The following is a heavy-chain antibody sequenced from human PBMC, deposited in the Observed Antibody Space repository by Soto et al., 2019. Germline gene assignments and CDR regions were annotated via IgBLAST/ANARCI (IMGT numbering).Heavy chain of an antibody. D-gene: IGHD2-15*01. CDR3: ARGDCTGAYCYSWRFNYGVDV. Sequence: QVQLVESGGGVVQPGGSLRLSCTTSGFTFNTYGMYWVRQAPGKGLEWVAIIWYDGSNKYYGDSVKGRSTISRDNSKNTLYLQMNSLRAEDTALYYCARGDCTGAYCYSWRFNYGVDVWGQGTTVTVSS. V-gene: IGHV3-33*08. J-gene: IGHJ6*02. CDR2: IWYDGSNK. CDR1: GFTFNTYG.